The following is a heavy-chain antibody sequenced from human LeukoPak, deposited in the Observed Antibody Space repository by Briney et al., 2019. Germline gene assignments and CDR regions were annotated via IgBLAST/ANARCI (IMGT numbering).Heavy chain of an antibody. D-gene: IGHD3-16*02. Sequence: PGGSLRLSCAASGFTFSSYWMHWVRQAPGKGLVWLSRMNSDGSTTNYADSVKGRFTISGDNARNTLYLQMNSLRVEDTAMYFCARDYDYFWGGYRYPFDYWGQGTLVTASS. J-gene: IGHJ4*02. CDR1: GFTFSSYW. V-gene: IGHV3-74*01. CDR3: ARDYDYFWGGYRYPFDY. CDR2: MNSDGSTT.